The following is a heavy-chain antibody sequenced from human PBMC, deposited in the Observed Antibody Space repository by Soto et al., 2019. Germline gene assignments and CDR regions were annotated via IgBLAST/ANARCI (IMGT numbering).Heavy chain of an antibody. V-gene: IGHV1-3*01. D-gene: IGHD6-6*01. CDR3: ATSIAASYYFDY. J-gene: IGHJ4*02. Sequence: QVPLVQSGAEVKKPGASVKVSCKASGYTFTSYAMHWVRQAPGQRLEWMGWINAGNGNTKYSQKFQGRVTITRDTSASTAYMELSSLRSEDTAVYYCATSIAASYYFDYWGQGTLVTVSS. CDR1: GYTFTSYA. CDR2: INAGNGNT.